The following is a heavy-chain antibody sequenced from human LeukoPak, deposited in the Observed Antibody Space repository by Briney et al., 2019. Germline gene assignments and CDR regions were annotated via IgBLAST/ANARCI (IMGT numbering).Heavy chain of an antibody. D-gene: IGHD3-10*01. J-gene: IGHJ5*02. V-gene: IGHV3-48*04. Sequence: GGSLRLSCAASGFTFSSYNMNWVRQAPGKGLEWVSYISSSGFTVYYADSVKGRFTVSRDNAKNSLYLQMNSLRAEDTAFYYCARELRGARRWFDPWGQGTLVTVSS. CDR3: ARELRGARRWFDP. CDR2: ISSSGFTV. CDR1: GFTFSSYN.